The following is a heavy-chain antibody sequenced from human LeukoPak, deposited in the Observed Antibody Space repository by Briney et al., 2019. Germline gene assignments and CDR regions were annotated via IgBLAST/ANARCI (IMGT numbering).Heavy chain of an antibody. Sequence: PGRSLRLYCAASGFTFSSYAMHWVRQAPGKGLEWVAVISYDGSNKYYADSVKGRFTISRDNSKNTLYLQMNSLRAEDTAVYYCAREGHYYGSGSPDYWGQGTLVTVSS. CDR2: ISYDGSNK. J-gene: IGHJ4*02. V-gene: IGHV3-30*04. CDR1: GFTFSSYA. CDR3: AREGHYYGSGSPDY. D-gene: IGHD3-10*01.